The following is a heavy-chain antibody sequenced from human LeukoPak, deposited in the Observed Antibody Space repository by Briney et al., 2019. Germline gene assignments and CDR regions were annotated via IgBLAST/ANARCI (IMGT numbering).Heavy chain of an antibody. Sequence: GGSLRLSCAASGFTVSSNYMSWVRQAPGKGLEWVSVIYSGGSTYYADSVKGRFTISRDNSKNTLYLQMNSLRAEDTAVYYCARVDSMIVVVWAFDYWGQGTLVTVSS. CDR2: IYSGGST. V-gene: IGHV3-66*01. CDR1: GFTVSSNY. J-gene: IGHJ4*02. D-gene: IGHD3-22*01. CDR3: ARVDSMIVVVWAFDY.